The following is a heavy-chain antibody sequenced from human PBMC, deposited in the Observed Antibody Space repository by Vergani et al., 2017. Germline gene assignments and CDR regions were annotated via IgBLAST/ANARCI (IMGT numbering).Heavy chain of an antibody. D-gene: IGHD1-1*01. V-gene: IGHV1-69*01. CDR3: ARFHEAELYYYYYYMDV. J-gene: IGHJ6*03. CDR1: GGTFSSYA. CDR2: IIPIFGTA. Sequence: QVQLVQSGAEVKKPGSSVKVSCKASGGTFSSYAISWVRQAPGQGLEWMGGIIPIFGTANYAQKFQGRVTITADESTSTAYMELSSLRSEDTAVYYCARFHEAELYYYYYYMDVWGKGTTVTVSS.